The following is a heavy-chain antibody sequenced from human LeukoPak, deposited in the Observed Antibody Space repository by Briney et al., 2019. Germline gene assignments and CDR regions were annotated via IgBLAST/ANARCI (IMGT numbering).Heavy chain of an antibody. V-gene: IGHV3-21*01. CDR3: ARAVDYDYVWGSYPPSGY. D-gene: IGHD3-16*02. J-gene: IGHJ4*02. CDR2: ISSSSSYI. CDR1: GFTFSSYS. Sequence: GSLRLSCAASGFTFSSYSMNWVRHAPGKGLEWVSSISSSSSYIYYADSVKGRFTISRDNAKNSLYLQMNSLRAEDTAVSYCARAVDYDYVWGSYPPSGYWGQGTLITVSS.